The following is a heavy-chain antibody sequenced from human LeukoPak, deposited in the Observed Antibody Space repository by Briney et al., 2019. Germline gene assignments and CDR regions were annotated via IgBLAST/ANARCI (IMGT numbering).Heavy chain of an antibody. V-gene: IGHV5-51*01. Sequence: GESLKISCRGSGYTFTNYWIAWVRQMPGKGLEYIGIISPGDSHIIYSPSFQGQVTISADKSLRSAYLQWSALKASDTAIYFCARQRTTFDAIDVWGQGTMVTVS. CDR3: ARQRTTFDAIDV. CDR1: GYTFTNYW. J-gene: IGHJ3*01. CDR2: ISPGDSHI. D-gene: IGHD3-10*02.